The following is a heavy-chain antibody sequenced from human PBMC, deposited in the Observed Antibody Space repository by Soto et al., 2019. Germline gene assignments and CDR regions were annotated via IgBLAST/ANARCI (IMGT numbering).Heavy chain of an antibody. J-gene: IGHJ4*02. CDR3: DLWVRGIINY. Sequence: EVQLVESGGGLVQPGGSLRLSCAISGITFSDHDIDWVRQAAGKGLEWLGRSRTRADNYATDYAASVKGRFTFSRDVSKSSLSLQMRNLKTGDTAMYYCDLWVRGIINYWGQGTLVTVSS. CDR1: GITFSDHD. V-gene: IGHV3-72*01. CDR2: SRTRADNYAT. D-gene: IGHD1-26*01.